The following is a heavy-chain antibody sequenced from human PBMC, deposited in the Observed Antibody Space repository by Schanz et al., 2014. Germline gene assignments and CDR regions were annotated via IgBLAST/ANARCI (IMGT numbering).Heavy chain of an antibody. CDR3: AKDDTQVNGMDV. V-gene: IGHV3-11*04. Sequence: QVQLVESGGGLVKPGGSLRLSCAASGFIFNDYYMNWIRQAPGKGLEWISYISYSSDTKRYADSVKGRFTTSRDNSKNTLHLQMNSLRVEDTAVYYCAKDDTQVNGMDVWGQGTLITVSS. J-gene: IGHJ6*02. CDR1: GFIFNDYY. CDR2: ISYSSDTK.